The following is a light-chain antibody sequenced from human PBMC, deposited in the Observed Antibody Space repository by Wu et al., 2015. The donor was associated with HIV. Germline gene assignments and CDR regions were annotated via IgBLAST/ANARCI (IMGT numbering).Light chain of an antibody. CDR2: DAS. J-gene: IGKJ4*01. CDR1: QDIRSE. CDR3: QHYDNLP. Sequence: QMMQSPSSLSASIGDRVIITCRASQDIRSELGWYQQKPGKAPKLLIYDASNLETGVPSRFSGSGSGTDFSLPISSLQPADIATYFCQHYDNLPFGGGTKVEIK. V-gene: IGKV1-33*01.